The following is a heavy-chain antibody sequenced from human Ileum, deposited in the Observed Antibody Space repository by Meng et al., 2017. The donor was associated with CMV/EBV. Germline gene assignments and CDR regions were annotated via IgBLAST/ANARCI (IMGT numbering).Heavy chain of an antibody. D-gene: IGHD6-6*01. Sequence: QIALKGLRPTWVKPNQTLPPTCTFSGFSPTTNVGSVGWIRQPPGKALEWLALIHGGGGKQYSPSLQSRLTATRDTSKNQVVLTMTNMDPVDTATYYCVHRYSSSSGQVSWGQGTLVTVS. CDR1: GFSPTTNVGS. V-gene: IGHV2-5*02. J-gene: IGHJ5*02. CDR2: IHGGGGK. CDR3: VHRYSSSSGQVS.